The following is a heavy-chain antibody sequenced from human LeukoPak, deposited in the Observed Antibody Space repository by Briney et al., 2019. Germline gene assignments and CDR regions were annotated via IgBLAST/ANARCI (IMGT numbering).Heavy chain of an antibody. CDR1: GYSFTTYW. CDR2: IYPGDSDT. V-gene: IGHV5-51*01. J-gene: IGHJ3*02. CDR3: ARRRIAARLGAAFDI. Sequence: GESLKISCKGSGYSFTTYWIGWVRQLPGKGLEWMGVIYPGDSDTRYSPSFQGQVTISADKSISTAYLRWSSLKASDTAMYYCARRRIAARLGAAFDIWGQGTMVTVSS. D-gene: IGHD6-6*01.